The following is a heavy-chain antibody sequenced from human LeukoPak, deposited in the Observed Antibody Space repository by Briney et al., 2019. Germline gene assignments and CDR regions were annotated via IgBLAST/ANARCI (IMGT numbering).Heavy chain of an antibody. CDR1: GYTSTSYG. J-gene: IGHJ4*02. Sequence: GASVKVSCKASGYTSTSYGISWVRQAPGQGLEWMGWISAYNGNTNYAQKLQGRVTVTTDTSTSTAYMELRSLRSDDTAVYYCARDTTTITIFGVVQFGYFDYWGQGTLVTVSS. CDR3: ARDTTTITIFGVVQFGYFDY. D-gene: IGHD3-3*01. CDR2: ISAYNGNT. V-gene: IGHV1-18*01.